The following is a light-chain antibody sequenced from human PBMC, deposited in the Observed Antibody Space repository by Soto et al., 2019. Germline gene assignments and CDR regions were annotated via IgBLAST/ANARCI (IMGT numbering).Light chain of an antibody. CDR1: QNVSSSY. CDR3: QQYGSSPRT. J-gene: IGKJ1*01. CDR2: GAS. V-gene: IGKV3-20*01. Sequence: EIVLTQSPGTLSLSPGERATLSCRASQNVSSSYLAWYQQKPGQAPWLLIYGASSRATGIPDRFSGSGSGTDFTLTISRLEPEDFAVYYCQQYGSSPRTFGQGTKVEIK.